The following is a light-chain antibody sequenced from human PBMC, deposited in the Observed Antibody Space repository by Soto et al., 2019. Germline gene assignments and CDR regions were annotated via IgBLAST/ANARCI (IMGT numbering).Light chain of an antibody. CDR3: QQYNNWPIT. J-gene: IGKJ5*01. Sequence: EIVLTQSPATLSVSPGERATLSCRASQSVSGDLAWYHHKPGQAPRLLIYDASARALDTPARFAGSGSGTEFTLTISSLQSEDFAVYFCQQYNNWPITFGRGTRPEV. CDR2: DAS. V-gene: IGKV3-15*01. CDR1: QSVSGD.